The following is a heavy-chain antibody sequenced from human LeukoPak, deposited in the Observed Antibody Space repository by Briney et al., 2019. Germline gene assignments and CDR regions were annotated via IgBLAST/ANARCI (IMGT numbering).Heavy chain of an antibody. CDR1: GFTFSSYA. CDR3: AKGFEVTYCSSTSCWGDAFDI. J-gene: IGHJ3*02. Sequence: PGGSLRLSCAASGFTFSSYAMHWVRQAPGKGLEWVAIISYDGSNKYYADSVKGRLTISRDNSKNTLYLQMNSLRAEDTAVYYCAKGFEVTYCSSTSCWGDAFDIWGQGTMVTVFS. CDR2: ISYDGSNK. V-gene: IGHV3-30*18. D-gene: IGHD2-2*01.